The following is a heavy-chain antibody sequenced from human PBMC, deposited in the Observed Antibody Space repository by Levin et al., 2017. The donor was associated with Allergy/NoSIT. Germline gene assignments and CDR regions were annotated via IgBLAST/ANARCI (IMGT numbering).Heavy chain of an antibody. CDR3: AKTATAGLRYYYGLDV. J-gene: IGHJ6*02. D-gene: IGHD2-21*02. CDR1: GFTFSRFA. CDR2: ISYDGSNK. V-gene: IGHV3-30*18. Sequence: GGSLRLSCAASGFTFSRFAMHWVRQAPGKGLESVAVISYDGSNKYYEDAVKGRLSISRDNSKNTLYLEMDILRVEDTAIYYGAKTATAGLRYYYGLDVWGQGTTVTVSS.